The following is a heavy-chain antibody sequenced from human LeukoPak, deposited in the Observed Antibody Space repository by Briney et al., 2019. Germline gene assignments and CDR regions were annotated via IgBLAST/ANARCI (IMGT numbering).Heavy chain of an antibody. D-gene: IGHD5/OR15-5a*01. V-gene: IGHV3-21*01. Sequence: GGALRLSCAASGFTFSTSAMNWVRQVPGKGLEWVSSINSYSSHIYYAASVRGRFTVSRDNARNSVFLQMNSLTAEDTAVYYCARDPERYLRTGKFDYWGQGTLVTVSS. CDR3: ARDPERYLRTGKFDY. CDR2: INSYSSHI. J-gene: IGHJ4*02. CDR1: GFTFSTSA.